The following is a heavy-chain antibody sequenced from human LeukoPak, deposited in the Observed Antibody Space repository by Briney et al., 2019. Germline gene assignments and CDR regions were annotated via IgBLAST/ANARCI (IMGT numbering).Heavy chain of an antibody. CDR1: GFTFSDYY. CDR3: ARERSTHMSYWFDP. Sequence: GGSLRLSCAASGFTFSDYYMSWIRQAPGKGLEWVSHMSSSGSTICYAHSVKGRFTISRDNAKNSLYLQMNGLRAEDTAVYYCARERSTHMSYWFDPWGQGNLVTVSS. CDR2: MSSSGSTI. D-gene: IGHD2-2*01. V-gene: IGHV3-11*01. J-gene: IGHJ5*02.